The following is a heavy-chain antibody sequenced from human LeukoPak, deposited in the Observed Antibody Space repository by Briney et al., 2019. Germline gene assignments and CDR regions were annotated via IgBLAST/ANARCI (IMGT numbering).Heavy chain of an antibody. J-gene: IGHJ3*02. CDR3: ARTRGNAFDI. CDR1: RFTFSNYW. D-gene: IGHD3-10*01. V-gene: IGHV3-74*01. Sequence: GGSLRLSCAASRFTFSNYWMHWVRQAPGKGLVWVSRIDTDGSTTRYADSVKGRFTISSDNAENTLYLQMDSLRAEDTALYYCARTRGNAFDIWGQGTVVTVSS. CDR2: IDTDGSTT.